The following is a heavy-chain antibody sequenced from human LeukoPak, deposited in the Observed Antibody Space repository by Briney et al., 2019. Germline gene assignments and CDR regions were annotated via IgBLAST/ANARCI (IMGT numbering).Heavy chain of an antibody. CDR3: VRDQGIQLHYGMDV. D-gene: IGHD5-18*01. CDR2: ISYDGSNK. Sequence: GGSLRLSRAASGFTFSSYAMHWVRQALGKGLEWVAVISYDGSNKYYADSVKGRFTISRDNSKNTLYLQMNSLRAEDTAVYYCVRDQGIQLHYGMDVWGQGTTVTVSS. V-gene: IGHV3-30*04. J-gene: IGHJ6*02. CDR1: GFTFSSYA.